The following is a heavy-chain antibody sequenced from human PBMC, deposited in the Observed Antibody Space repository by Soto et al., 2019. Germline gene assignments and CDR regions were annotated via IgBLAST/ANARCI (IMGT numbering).Heavy chain of an antibody. CDR1: GYTFTSYD. J-gene: IGHJ6*02. CDR2: MNPNSGNT. CDR3: ARTRAMVRGVISRNGMDV. V-gene: IGHV1-8*01. D-gene: IGHD3-10*01. Sequence: QVQLVQSGAEVKKPGASVKVSCKASGYTFTSYDINWVRQATGQGLEWMGWMNPNSGNTGYAQKFQGRVTMTRNTSISTAYMELSSLRSEDTAVYYCARTRAMVRGVISRNGMDVWGQGTTVTVSS.